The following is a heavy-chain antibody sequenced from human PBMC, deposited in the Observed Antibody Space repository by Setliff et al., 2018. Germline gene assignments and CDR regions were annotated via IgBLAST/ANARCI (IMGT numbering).Heavy chain of an antibody. V-gene: IGHV4-39*01. Sequence: SETLSLTCTVAGGSVSSSSYYWGWIRQPPGKGLEWIGTIYYSGTTYYSLSLKSRVTLSVDTSKYQFSLKLPSVTDADTAIYYCASRRTGPGGWFDYWGQGTLVTVSS. CDR2: IYYSGTT. CDR3: ASRRTGPGGWFDY. D-gene: IGHD2-15*01. J-gene: IGHJ5*01. CDR1: GGSVSSSSYY.